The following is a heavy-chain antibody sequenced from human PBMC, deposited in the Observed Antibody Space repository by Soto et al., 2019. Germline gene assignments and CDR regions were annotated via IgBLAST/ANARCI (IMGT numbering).Heavy chain of an antibody. D-gene: IGHD2-15*01. J-gene: IGHJ6*02. CDR2: IYHSGST. V-gene: IGHV4-30-2*01. Sequence: QLQLQESGSGLVKPSQTLSLTCAVSGGSISSGGYSWSWIRQPPGKGLEWIGYIYHSGSTYYKPSLTRRGTISVGRAKNQFSLKLGSGIAADKAMYFCGSVTDVWCQGTTGSVS. CDR1: GGSISSGGYS. CDR3: GSVTDV.